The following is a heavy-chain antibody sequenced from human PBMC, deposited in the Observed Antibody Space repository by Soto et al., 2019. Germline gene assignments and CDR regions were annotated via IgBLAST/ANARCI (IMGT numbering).Heavy chain of an antibody. D-gene: IGHD6-13*01. CDR2: IYHSGST. J-gene: IGHJ5*01. CDR1: GGSISSGGYS. CDR3: ARLGSLHLSSNWEGWFDP. V-gene: IGHV4-30-2*01. Sequence: SETLSLTCAVSGGSISSGGYSWSWIRQPPGKGLEWIGYIYHSGSTYYNPSLKSRVTISVDRSKNQFSLRLMSVTAADTAVYYCARLGSLHLSSNWEGWFDPWGQGTLVTVSS.